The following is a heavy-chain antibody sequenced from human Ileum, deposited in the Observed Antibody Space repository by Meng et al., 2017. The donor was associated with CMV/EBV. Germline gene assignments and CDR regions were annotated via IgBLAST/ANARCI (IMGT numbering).Heavy chain of an antibody. V-gene: IGHV4-34*01. CDR3: ARASPQRRFLSY. J-gene: IGHJ4*02. CDR1: NSAFSDYY. D-gene: IGHD3-3*01. Sequence: QLQQAGAGQLKRSETLSLVCAVHNSAFSDYYWTWIRQSPGKGLEWIGEINNRGSTNYNPSLKSRVTISIDTSRNQFSLKLTSMTAADTAVYYCARASPQRRFLSYWGQGTLVTVSS. CDR2: INNRGST.